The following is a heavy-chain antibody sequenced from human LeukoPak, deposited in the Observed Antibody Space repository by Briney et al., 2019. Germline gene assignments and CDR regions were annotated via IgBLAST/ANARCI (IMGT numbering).Heavy chain of an antibody. D-gene: IGHD3-10*01. V-gene: IGHV4-59*01. CDR3: ARDRGSHNWFDP. Sequence: SETLSLTCTVSGGSISSYYWSWVRQPPGKGLEWIGYIYYSGSTNYNPSLKSRVTISVDTSKNQFSLKLSSVTAADTAVYYCARDRGSHNWFDPWGQGTLVTVSS. J-gene: IGHJ5*02. CDR1: GGSISSYY. CDR2: IYYSGST.